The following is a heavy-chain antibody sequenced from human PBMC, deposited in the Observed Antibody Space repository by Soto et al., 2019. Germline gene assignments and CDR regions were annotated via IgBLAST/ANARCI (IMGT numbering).Heavy chain of an antibody. V-gene: IGHV4-30-2*01. CDR3: ARGLNTAAALDY. CDR1: GGSISSGGYS. Sequence: SETLSLTCTVSGGSISSGGYSWSWIRQPPGKGLEWIGYIYHSGSTYYNPSLKSRVTISVDRSKNQFSLKLSSVTAADTAVYYCARGLNTAAALDYWGQGTLVTVSS. CDR2: IYHSGST. D-gene: IGHD6-13*01. J-gene: IGHJ4*02.